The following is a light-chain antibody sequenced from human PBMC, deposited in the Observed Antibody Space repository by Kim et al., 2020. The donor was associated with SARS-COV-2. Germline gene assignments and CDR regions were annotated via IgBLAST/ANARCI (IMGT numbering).Light chain of an antibody. V-gene: IGLV3-19*01. J-gene: IGLJ2*01. Sequence: SSELTQDPTMSVALGQTVRITCQGDSLRNYYASWYQQKPGQAPVLVIYGKNDRPSGIPDRFSGSRTGNTASFTITGAQAEDEADYYCNSRDSSNNHLVFG. CDR1: SLRNYY. CDR3: NSRDSSNNHLV. CDR2: GKN.